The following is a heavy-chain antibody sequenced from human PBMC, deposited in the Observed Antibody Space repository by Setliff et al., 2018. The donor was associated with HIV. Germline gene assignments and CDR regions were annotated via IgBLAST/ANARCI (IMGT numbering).Heavy chain of an antibody. Sequence: PSETLSLTCTVSGASISGFHWSWIRQPPGKGLQWIGYIYTSGPTNYNPSLESRVTISVDTSKNQFSLKLSSVTAADTAVYYCARRLFGAVAGTYGMDVWGQGTTVTVSS. D-gene: IGHD6-19*01. CDR3: ARRLFGAVAGTYGMDV. V-gene: IGHV4-4*09. CDR1: GASISGFH. CDR2: IYTSGPT. J-gene: IGHJ6*02.